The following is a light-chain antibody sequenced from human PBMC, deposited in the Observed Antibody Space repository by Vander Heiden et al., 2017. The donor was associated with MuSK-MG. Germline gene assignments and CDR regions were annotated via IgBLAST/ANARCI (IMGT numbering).Light chain of an antibody. CDR2: SNN. CDR1: SPNIGSNT. CDR3: AAWDDSLNGVV. V-gene: IGLV1-44*01. J-gene: IGLJ2*01. Sequence: QSVLTQPPSASGTPGQWVTIACSGSSPNIGSNTVNWYQQRPGPAPKLLIYSNNQRPSGGPDRFSGSKSGTSASLAISGLQSEDEADYYCAAWDDSLNGVVFGGGTKLTVL.